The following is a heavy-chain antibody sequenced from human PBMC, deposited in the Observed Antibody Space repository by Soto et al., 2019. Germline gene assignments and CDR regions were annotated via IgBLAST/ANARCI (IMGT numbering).Heavy chain of an antibody. J-gene: IGHJ6*02. CDR2: IKSKTDGGTT. Sequence: GGSLRLSCAASGFTFSDHYMDWVRQAPGKGLEWVGRIKSKTDGGTTDYAAPVKGRFTISRDDSKNTLYLQMNSLRAEDTAVYYCAKDRAAAAYYYNYGMDVWGQGTKVTVSS. V-gene: IGHV3-15*01. CDR1: GFTFSDHY. D-gene: IGHD6-13*01. CDR3: AKDRAAAAYYYNYGMDV.